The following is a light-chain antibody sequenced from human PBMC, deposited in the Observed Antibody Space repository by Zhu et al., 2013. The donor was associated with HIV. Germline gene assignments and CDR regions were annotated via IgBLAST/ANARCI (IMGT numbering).Light chain of an antibody. CDR3: QQYNNWPLMYS. CDR2: DAS. V-gene: IGKV3-15*01. CDR1: QSVSTN. J-gene: IGKJ2*03. Sequence: EIVMTQSPATLSVSPGERATVSCRASQSVSTNLAWYQLKPGQAPRLLIYDASTRATGIPARFSGSGAGTEFTLTISSLQSEDFALYYCQQYNNWPLMYSFGQGTKLDIK.